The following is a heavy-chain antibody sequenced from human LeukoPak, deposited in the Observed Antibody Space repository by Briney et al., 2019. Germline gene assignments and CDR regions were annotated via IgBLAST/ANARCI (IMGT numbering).Heavy chain of an antibody. CDR1: GYTFTSYA. CDR2: INTNTGNP. V-gene: IGHV7-4-1*02. Sequence: ASVKVSCKASGYTFTSYAMNWVRQAPGQGLDWMGWINTNTGNPTYAQGFTGRFVFSLDTSVSTAYLQISSLKAEDTAVYYCAARGLLGAFDIWGQGTMVTVSS. CDR3: AARGLLGAFDI. J-gene: IGHJ3*02.